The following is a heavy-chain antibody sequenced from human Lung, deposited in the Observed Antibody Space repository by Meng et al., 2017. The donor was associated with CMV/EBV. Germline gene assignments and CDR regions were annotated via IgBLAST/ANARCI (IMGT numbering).Heavy chain of an antibody. CDR1: GGSISSYY. CDR2: IYYSGST. CDR3: ARKPAAAGGDAFDI. J-gene: IGHJ3*02. Sequence: SETXSLXXTVSGGSISSYYWSWIRQPPGKGLEWIGYIYYSGSTNYTPSLKSRVTISVDTSKNQFSLKLSSVTAADTAVYYCARKPAAAGGDAFDIWGQGPMVTVSS. D-gene: IGHD6-13*01. V-gene: IGHV4-59*01.